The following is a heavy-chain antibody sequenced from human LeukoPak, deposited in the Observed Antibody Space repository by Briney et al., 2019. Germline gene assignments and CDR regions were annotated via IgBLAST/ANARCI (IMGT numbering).Heavy chain of an antibody. J-gene: IGHJ4*02. Sequence: PGRSLRLSCAASGFTFSSYGMHWVRQAPGKGLEWVAVISYDGSNKYYAVSVKGRFTISRDNSKNTLYLQMNSLRAEDTAVYYCAKDGRMMTTSYFDYWGQGTLVTVSS. CDR1: GFTFSSYG. CDR3: AKDGRMMTTSYFDY. V-gene: IGHV3-30*18. D-gene: IGHD4-11*01. CDR2: ISYDGSNK.